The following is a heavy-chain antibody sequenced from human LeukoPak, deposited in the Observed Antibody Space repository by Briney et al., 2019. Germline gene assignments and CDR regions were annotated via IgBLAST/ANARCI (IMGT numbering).Heavy chain of an antibody. Sequence: PGGSLRLSCAASGFTFSSYWMSWVRQAPGKGLEWVANIKQDGSEKYYVDSVKGRFTISRDNAKNSLYLQMNSLRAEDTAVYYCARDLDSEGSWLVDYWGQGTLVTVSS. CDR2: IKQDGSEK. D-gene: IGHD6-13*01. CDR1: GFTFSSYW. CDR3: ARDLDSEGSWLVDY. V-gene: IGHV3-7*01. J-gene: IGHJ4*02.